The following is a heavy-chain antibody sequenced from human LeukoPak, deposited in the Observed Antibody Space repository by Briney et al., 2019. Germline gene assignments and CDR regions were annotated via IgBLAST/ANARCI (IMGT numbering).Heavy chain of an antibody. D-gene: IGHD3-22*01. J-gene: IGHJ5*02. CDR1: GYTFTDYY. CDR3: ARSTSRDYYDSSGYYPTS. Sequence: ASVKVSCKASGYTFTDYYMHWVRQAPGQGLEWMGWINSNSGGTNYAQKFQGWDTMTRDTSISTAYMELSRLRSDDTAVYYCARSTSRDYYDSSGYYPTSWGQGTLVTVSS. CDR2: INSNSGGT. V-gene: IGHV1-2*04.